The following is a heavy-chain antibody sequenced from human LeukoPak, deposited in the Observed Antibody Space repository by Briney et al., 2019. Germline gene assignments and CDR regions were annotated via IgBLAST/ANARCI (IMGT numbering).Heavy chain of an antibody. CDR3: ARGRDY. V-gene: IGHV4-34*01. CDR1: GGSFSGYY. CDR2: INHSGST. J-gene: IGHJ4*02. Sequence: SETLSLTCAVYGGSFSGYYWSWIRPPPGKGLEWIGEINHSGSTNFNPSLKSRVTISVDTSKNQFSLKRSSVTAADTAVYYCARGRDYWGQGTLVTVSS.